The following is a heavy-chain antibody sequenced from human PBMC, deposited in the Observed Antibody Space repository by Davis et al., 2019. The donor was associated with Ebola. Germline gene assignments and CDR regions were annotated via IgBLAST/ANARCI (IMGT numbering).Heavy chain of an antibody. V-gene: IGHV4-59*01. CDR3: ARERDSGYDSDFDY. CDR1: GGSISSYY. D-gene: IGHD5-12*01. CDR2: IYYSGST. J-gene: IGHJ4*02. Sequence: PSETLSLTCTVSGGSISSYYWSWIRQPPGKGLEWIGYIYYSGSTNYNPSLKSRVTISVDTSKNQFSLKLSSVTAADTAVYYCARERDSGYDSDFDYWGQGTLVTVSS.